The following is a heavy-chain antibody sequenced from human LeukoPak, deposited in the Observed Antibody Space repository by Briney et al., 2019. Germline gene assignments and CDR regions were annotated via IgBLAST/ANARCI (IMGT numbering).Heavy chain of an antibody. D-gene: IGHD4-11*01. CDR2: ISYDGSNK. V-gene: IGHV3-30-3*01. CDR3: ARDRYSNYAFDP. J-gene: IGHJ5*02. Sequence: GGSLRLSCAASGFTFSSYAMHWVRQAPGKGLEWVAVISYDGSNKYYADSVKGRFTISRDNSKNTLYLQMNSLRAEDTAVYYCARDRYSNYAFDPWGQGTLVTVSS. CDR1: GFTFSSYA.